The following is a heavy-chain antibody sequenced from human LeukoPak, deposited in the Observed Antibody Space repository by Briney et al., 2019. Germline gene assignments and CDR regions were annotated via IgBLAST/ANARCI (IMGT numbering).Heavy chain of an antibody. CDR3: ARRPDYDGPFDY. V-gene: IGHV1-69*04. J-gene: IGHJ4*02. D-gene: IGHD3-16*01. Sequence: ASVKVSCKASGGTFSSYAISWVRQAPGQGLEWMGRIIPILGIANYAQKFQGRVTITADKSTSTAYMELSSLRSEDTAVYYCARRPDYDGPFDYWGQGTLVTVSS. CDR2: IIPILGIA. CDR1: GGTFSSYA.